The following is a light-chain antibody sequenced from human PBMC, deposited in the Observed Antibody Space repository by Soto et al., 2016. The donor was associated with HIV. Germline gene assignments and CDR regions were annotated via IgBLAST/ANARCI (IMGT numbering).Light chain of an antibody. CDR1: QSISTY. CDR3: QQSSRTPRT. V-gene: IGKV1-39*01. J-gene: IGKJ1*01. Sequence: DIQMTQSPSSLSLSIGDRVTITCRASQSISTYLNWYQQKPGRAPKLLISAASSLQSGVPSRFSGRGSGTDFTLTISSLQHDDLATHYCQQSSRTPRTFGQGTKVEIK. CDR2: AAS.